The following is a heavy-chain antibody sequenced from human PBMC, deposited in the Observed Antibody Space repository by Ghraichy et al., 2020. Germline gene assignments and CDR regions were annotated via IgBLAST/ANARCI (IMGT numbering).Heavy chain of an antibody. D-gene: IGHD3-22*01. CDR3: ASPMTPLDGYYGMDV. Sequence: ASVKVSCKASGYTFTSYAMHWVRQAPGQRLEWMGWINAGNGNTKYSQKFQGRVTITRDTSASTAYMELSSLRSEDTAVYYCASPMTPLDGYYGMDVWGQGTTVTVSS. V-gene: IGHV1-3*01. CDR1: GYTFTSYA. CDR2: INAGNGNT. J-gene: IGHJ6*02.